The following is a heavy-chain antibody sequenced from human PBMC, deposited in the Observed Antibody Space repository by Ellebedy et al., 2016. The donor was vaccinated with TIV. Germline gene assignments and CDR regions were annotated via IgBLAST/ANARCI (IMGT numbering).Heavy chain of an antibody. D-gene: IGHD2-15*01. J-gene: IGHJ4*02. CDR1: GDSISSGYY. CDR2: FYEGGST. V-gene: IGHV4-38-2*02. CDR3: ARLRGYCSDGICSGKHFDQ. Sequence: SETLSLTXTVSGDSISSGYYWGWVRQPPGKGLEWIGSFYEGGSTYSNPSLKSRVTISVDTSKNQFSLKVSSVTAADTAVYYCARLRGYCSDGICSGKHFDQWGQGTLVTVSS.